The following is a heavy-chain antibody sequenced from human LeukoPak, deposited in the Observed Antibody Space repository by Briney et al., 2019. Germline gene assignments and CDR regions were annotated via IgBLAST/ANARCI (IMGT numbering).Heavy chain of an antibody. V-gene: IGHV1-46*01. CDR3: ARDYDILTGYCPGDY. CDR1: GYTFTSYY. D-gene: IGHD3-9*01. Sequence: VASVKVSCKASGYTFTSYYMHWVRRAPGQGLEWMGIINPSGGSTSYAQKFQGRVTMTRDTSTSTVYMELSSLRSEDTAVYYCARDYDILTGYCPGDYWGQGTLVTVSS. CDR2: INPSGGST. J-gene: IGHJ4*02.